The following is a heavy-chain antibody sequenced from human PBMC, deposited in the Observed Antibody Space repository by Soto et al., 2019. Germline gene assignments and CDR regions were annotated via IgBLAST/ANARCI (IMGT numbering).Heavy chain of an antibody. J-gene: IGHJ6*02. CDR1: GFPFSNYS. CDR2: ISISSSYI. CDR3: ARGGYCSSTSCNNYFAYGMDV. Sequence: GGSLRLSCAASGFPFSNYSMNLVRQSPGKGLEWVSSISISSSYIYYADSVKGRFTISRDNAKNSLYLQMNSLRAEDTAVYYCARGGYCSSTSCNNYFAYGMDVWGQGIRATVSS. V-gene: IGHV3-21*01. D-gene: IGHD2-2*03.